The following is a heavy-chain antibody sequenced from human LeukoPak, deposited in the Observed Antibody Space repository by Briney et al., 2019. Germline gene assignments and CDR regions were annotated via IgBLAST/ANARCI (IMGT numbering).Heavy chain of an antibody. Sequence: PAETVSLTCTVSGGSISSSSYYWGWIRQPPGKGLEWIGSIYYHGSTYYNPSLKSRVTISVDTSKNQFSLKQSSVTAADTAVYYCARLNYCDSSGYSLLLDYWGQGTLPTVSS. CDR1: GGSISSSSYY. J-gene: IGHJ4*02. CDR2: IYYHGST. D-gene: IGHD3-22*01. V-gene: IGHV4-39*01. CDR3: ARLNYCDSSGYSLLLDY.